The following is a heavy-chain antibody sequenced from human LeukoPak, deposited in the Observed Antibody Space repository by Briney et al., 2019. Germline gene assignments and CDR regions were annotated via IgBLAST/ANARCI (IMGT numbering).Heavy chain of an antibody. Sequence: GGSLRLSCAASGFTFSSYGMHWVRQAPGKGLEWVAVIWYDGSNKYYADSVKGRFTISRDNSKNTLYLQMNSLRAEDTAVYYCASGAFLLNYFDYWGQGTLVTVSS. J-gene: IGHJ4*02. CDR3: ASGAFLLNYFDY. CDR2: IWYDGSNK. V-gene: IGHV3-33*01. CDR1: GFTFSSYG. D-gene: IGHD1-26*01.